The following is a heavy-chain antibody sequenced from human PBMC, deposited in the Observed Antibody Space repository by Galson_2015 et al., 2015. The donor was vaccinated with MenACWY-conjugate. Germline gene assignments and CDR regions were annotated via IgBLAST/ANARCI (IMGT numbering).Heavy chain of an antibody. CDR3: ARDPIPGYGSHGSWCRGFAWDFAMDV. CDR2: IIPISAAT. V-gene: IGHV1-69*13. D-gene: IGHD2-15*01. J-gene: IGHJ6*02. Sequence: SVKVSCKASGGPFSTYAISWVRQAPGQGLEWMGGIIPISAATNYAQKFQGRVTITADESTSTVYMELSSLRSEDTAVYYCARDPIPGYGSHGSWCRGFAWDFAMDVWGQGTTVIVSS. CDR1: GGPFSTYA.